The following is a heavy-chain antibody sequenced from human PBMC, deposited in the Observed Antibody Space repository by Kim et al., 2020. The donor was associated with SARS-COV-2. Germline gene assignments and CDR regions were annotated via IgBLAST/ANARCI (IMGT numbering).Heavy chain of an antibody. V-gene: IGHV1-69*04. Sequence: NYAQMFQGRVPITADKSTSTAYMDLSSLTSYDTAIYYCARDVREVGAFDIWGQGTLVTVSS. CDR3: ARDVREVGAFDI. J-gene: IGHJ3*02.